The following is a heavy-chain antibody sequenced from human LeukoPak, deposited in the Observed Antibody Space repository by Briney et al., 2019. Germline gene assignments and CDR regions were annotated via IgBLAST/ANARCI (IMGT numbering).Heavy chain of an antibody. V-gene: IGHV4-34*01. CDR1: GGSFSGYY. D-gene: IGHD5-12*01. CDR3: ARRPPSGYVLGY. CDR2: INHSGST. Sequence: SETLSLTCAVYGGSFSGYYWSWIRQPPGKGLEWIGEINHSGSTNYNPSLKSRVTISVDTSKNQFSLKLSSVTAADTAVYYCARRPPSGYVLGYWGQGTLVTVSS. J-gene: IGHJ4*02.